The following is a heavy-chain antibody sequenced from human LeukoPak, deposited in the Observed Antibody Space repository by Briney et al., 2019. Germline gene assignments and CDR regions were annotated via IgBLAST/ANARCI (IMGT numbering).Heavy chain of an antibody. J-gene: IGHJ6*03. D-gene: IGHD3-3*01. CDR1: GGSISSYY. CDR2: IYTSGST. CDR3: ARVATIFGVVLYYYMDV. V-gene: IGHV4-4*07. Sequence: SETLSLTCTVSGGSISSYYWSWIRQPAGKGLEWIGRIYTSGSTNYNPSLKSRVTMSVDTSKNQFSLKLSSVTAADTAVYYCARVATIFGVVLYYYMDVWGKGTTVTVSS.